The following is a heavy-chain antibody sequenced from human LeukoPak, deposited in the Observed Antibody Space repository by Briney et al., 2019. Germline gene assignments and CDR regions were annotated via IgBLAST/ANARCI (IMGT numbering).Heavy chain of an antibody. CDR1: GGTFSSYA. D-gene: IGHD4-17*01. Sequence: SVKVSCKASGGTFSSYAISWVRQAPGQGLEWMGRIIPIFGTANYAQKFQGRVTITTDESTSTAYMELSSLRSEDTAVYYCARPDYGNNWFDPWGQGTLVTVFS. CDR2: IIPIFGTA. V-gene: IGHV1-69*05. CDR3: ARPDYGNNWFDP. J-gene: IGHJ5*02.